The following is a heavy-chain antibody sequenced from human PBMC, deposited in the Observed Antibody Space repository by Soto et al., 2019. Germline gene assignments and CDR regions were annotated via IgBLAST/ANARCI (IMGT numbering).Heavy chain of an antibody. CDR3: ARDQGGGNWFDP. CDR2: IYYSGST. J-gene: IGHJ5*02. CDR1: GGSISSGGYY. D-gene: IGHD2-15*01. Sequence: SETLSLACTVSGGSISSGGYYWSWIRQHPGKGLEWIGYIYYSGSTYYNPSLKSRVTISVDTSKNQFSLKLSSVTAADTAVYYCARDQGGGNWFDPWGQGTLVTVSS. V-gene: IGHV4-31*02.